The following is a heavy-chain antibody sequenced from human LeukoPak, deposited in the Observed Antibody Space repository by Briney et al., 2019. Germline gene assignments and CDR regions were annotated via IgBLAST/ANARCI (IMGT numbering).Heavy chain of an antibody. CDR1: GGSFSGYY. CDR3: ARGSIAVAGTTFDY. Sequence: SETLSLTCAVYGGSFSGYYWSWIRQPPGKGLEWIGEINHSGSTNYNPSLKSRVTISVDTSKNQFSLKLSSVTAADTAVYYCARGSIAVAGTTFDYWGQGTLVTVSS. J-gene: IGHJ4*02. V-gene: IGHV4-34*01. CDR2: INHSGST. D-gene: IGHD6-19*01.